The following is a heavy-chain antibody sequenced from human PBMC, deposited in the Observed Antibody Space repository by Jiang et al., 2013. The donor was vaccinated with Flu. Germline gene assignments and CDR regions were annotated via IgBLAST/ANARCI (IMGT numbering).Heavy chain of an antibody. D-gene: IGHD2-2*02. V-gene: IGHV3-23*01. Sequence: VSAISGSGGSTYYADSVKGRVRPSPETIPKNTLYLQMNSLRAEDTAVYYCAKDDDGQMRDIVVVPAAINYFDYWGQGTLVTVSS. CDR3: AKDDDGQMRDIVVVPAAINYFDY. J-gene: IGHJ4*02. CDR2: ISGSGGST.